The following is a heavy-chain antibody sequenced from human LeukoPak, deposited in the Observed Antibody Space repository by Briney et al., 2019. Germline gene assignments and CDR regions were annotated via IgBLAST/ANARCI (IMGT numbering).Heavy chain of an antibody. V-gene: IGHV4-30-4*08. Sequence: SETLSLTCTVSGGSISSGDYYWSWIRQPPGKGLEWIGYIYYSGSTYYNPSLKSRVTISVDTSKNQFSLKLSSVTAADTAVYYCARAGPPHCSGGGCYSDRGQGTLVTVSS. CDR2: IYYSGST. D-gene: IGHD2-15*01. CDR1: GGSISSGDYY. CDR3: ARAGPPHCSGGGCYSD. J-gene: IGHJ4*02.